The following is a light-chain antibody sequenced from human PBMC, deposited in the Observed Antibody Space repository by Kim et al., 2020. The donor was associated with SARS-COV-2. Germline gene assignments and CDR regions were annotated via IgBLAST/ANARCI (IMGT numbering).Light chain of an antibody. CDR1: QHISSN. Sequence: ASVGDRVTVTCRASQHISSNLAWYQQKPGTVPRLLIYGASTLQSGVPSRFSGGGSGTDFTLTISSLQPVDFATYYCQTYHIAPFTFGPGTKVDIK. J-gene: IGKJ3*01. CDR3: QTYHIAPFT. CDR2: GAS. V-gene: IGKV1-27*01.